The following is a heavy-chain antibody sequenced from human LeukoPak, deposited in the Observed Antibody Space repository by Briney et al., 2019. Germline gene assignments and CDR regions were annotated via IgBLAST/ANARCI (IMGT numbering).Heavy chain of an antibody. J-gene: IGHJ4*02. Sequence: PSETLSLTCTVSGGSISSSSYYWGWIRQSPGKGLEWIGSSMYYSGSTYYNPSLKSRVTISVDTSNNQFSLKLTSVTAADTAVYYCARLDSERPDYWGQGTLVTVSS. V-gene: IGHV4-39*07. CDR3: ARLDSERPDY. CDR2: SMYYSGST. CDR1: GGSISSSSYY. D-gene: IGHD3/OR15-3a*01.